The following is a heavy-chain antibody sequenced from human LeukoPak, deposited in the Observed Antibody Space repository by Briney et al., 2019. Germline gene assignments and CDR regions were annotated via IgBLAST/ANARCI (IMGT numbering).Heavy chain of an antibody. D-gene: IGHD6-19*01. CDR3: ARDGWGDDDRLGWFDS. CDR1: GYTFTGHY. CDR2: VNPNSGAT. Sequence: ASVKVSCKASGYTFTGHYVHWVRQAPGQGLEWTGWVNPNSGATRYSQKFQGRVTMTRDTSISIAYMDLTSLRSDDTAVYYCARDGWGDDDRLGWFDSWGQGTLVTVSS. J-gene: IGHJ5*02. V-gene: IGHV1-2*02.